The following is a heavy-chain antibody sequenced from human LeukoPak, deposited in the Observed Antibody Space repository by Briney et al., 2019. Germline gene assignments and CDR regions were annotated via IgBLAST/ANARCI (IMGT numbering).Heavy chain of an antibody. V-gene: IGHV1-46*01. CDR1: GYTFTGYY. CDR3: ARGRTIFGVVISPAYYYGMDV. CDR2: INPSGGST. Sequence: ASVKVSCKASGYTFTGYYMHWVRQAPGQGLEWMGIINPSGGSTSYAQKFQGRVTMTRDTSTSTVYMELSSLRSEDTAVYYCARGRTIFGVVISPAYYYGMDVWGQGTTVTVSS. J-gene: IGHJ6*02. D-gene: IGHD3-3*01.